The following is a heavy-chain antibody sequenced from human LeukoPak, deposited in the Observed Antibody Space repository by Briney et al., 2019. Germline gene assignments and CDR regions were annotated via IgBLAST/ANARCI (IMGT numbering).Heavy chain of an antibody. V-gene: IGHV1-2*02. D-gene: IGHD6-13*01. CDR3: ARVAAAGMGYYYYYMDV. CDR1: GYTFTGYY. Sequence: ASVKVSCKASGYTFTGYYMHWVRQAPGQGLEWMGWINPNSGGTNYAQKFQGRVTMTRDTSISTAYMELSRLRSDDTAVYYCARVAAAGMGYYYYYMDVWGEGTTVTVSS. CDR2: INPNSGGT. J-gene: IGHJ6*03.